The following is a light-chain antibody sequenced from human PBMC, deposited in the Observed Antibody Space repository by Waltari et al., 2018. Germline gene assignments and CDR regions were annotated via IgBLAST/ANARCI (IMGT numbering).Light chain of an antibody. CDR3: HSRDGSGSGGS. V-gene: IGLV3-19*01. CDR1: SLSSYY. CDR2: DQN. J-gene: IGLJ2*01. Sequence: SSELTQDPAVSVAMGQTVTITCQGNSLSSYYASWYQQRPGQAPILVIYDQNTRPSGVPDRFSGSRSDNTASLTITGAQAEDEASYYCHSRDGSGSGGSFGGGTKLTVL.